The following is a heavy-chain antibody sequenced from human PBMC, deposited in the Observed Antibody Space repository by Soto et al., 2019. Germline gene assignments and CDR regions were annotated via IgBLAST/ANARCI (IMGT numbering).Heavy chain of an antibody. V-gene: IGHV3-7*01. CDR1: GFTFSSFW. CDR2: IKGDGSEK. J-gene: IGHJ4*02. D-gene: IGHD3-10*01. Sequence: EVQLVESGGGLVQPGGSLKLSCAASGFTFSSFWMNWVRQAPGKGLEWVANIKGDGSEKYYVDSVKGRFTISRDNTKNSLYLEMKSLRAEDTAVYYCAAGFPPDYWGQGTLVTVSS. CDR3: AAGFPPDY.